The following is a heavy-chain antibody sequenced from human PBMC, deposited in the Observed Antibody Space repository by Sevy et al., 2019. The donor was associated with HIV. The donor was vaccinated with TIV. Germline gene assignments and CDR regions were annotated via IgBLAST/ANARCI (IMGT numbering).Heavy chain of an antibody. D-gene: IGHD6-19*01. CDR3: AAVGSSGSKFRVAFDI. CDR1: GFTFTSSA. Sequence: VKVSCKASGFTFTSSAVQWVRQARGQRLEWIGWIVVGSGNTNYAQKFQERVTITRDMSTSTAYMELSSLRSEDTAVYYCAAVGSSGSKFRVAFDIWGQGTMVTVSS. CDR2: IVVGSGNT. V-gene: IGHV1-58*01. J-gene: IGHJ3*02.